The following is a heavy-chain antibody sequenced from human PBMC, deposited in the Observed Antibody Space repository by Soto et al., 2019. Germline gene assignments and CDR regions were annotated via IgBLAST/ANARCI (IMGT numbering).Heavy chain of an antibody. V-gene: IGHV1-69*13. CDR1: GGTFSSYA. CDR3: ARDPTYYYYGMDV. Sequence: GPPVKVSCKASGGTFSSYAISWVRQAPGQGLEWMGGIIPIFGTANYAQKFQGRVTITADESTSTAYMELSSLRSEDTAVYYCARDPTYYYYGMDVWGQGTTVTVSS. J-gene: IGHJ6*02. CDR2: IIPIFGTA.